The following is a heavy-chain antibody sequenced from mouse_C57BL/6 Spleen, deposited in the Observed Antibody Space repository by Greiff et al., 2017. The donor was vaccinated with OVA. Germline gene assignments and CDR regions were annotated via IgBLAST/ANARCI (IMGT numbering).Heavy chain of an antibody. J-gene: IGHJ2*01. D-gene: IGHD2-4*01. CDR1: GYTFTDYE. Sequence: QVQLQQSGAELVRPGASVTLSCKASGYTFTDYEMHWVKQTPVHGLEWIGAIDPETGGTAYNQKFKGKAILTADKSSSTAYMELRSLTSEDSAVYYCTRRGIYYDYDYYFDYWGQGTTLTVSS. V-gene: IGHV1-15*01. CDR3: TRRGIYYDYDYYFDY. CDR2: IDPETGGT.